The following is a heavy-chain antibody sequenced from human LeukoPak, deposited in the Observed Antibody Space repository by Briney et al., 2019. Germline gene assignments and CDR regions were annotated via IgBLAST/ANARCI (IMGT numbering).Heavy chain of an antibody. Sequence: PGRSLRLSCAASGFTFSRYPMHWVRQAPGKGLEWVAVIGWDGSHKYYADSVKGRFSISRDDSKNTLYLQMNSLRVEDTAVYHCARDRADGSGVKSHWGQGTLVTVSS. V-gene: IGHV3-30-3*01. CDR2: IGWDGSHK. CDR1: GFTFSRYP. CDR3: ARDRADGSGVKSH. D-gene: IGHD3-10*01. J-gene: IGHJ4*02.